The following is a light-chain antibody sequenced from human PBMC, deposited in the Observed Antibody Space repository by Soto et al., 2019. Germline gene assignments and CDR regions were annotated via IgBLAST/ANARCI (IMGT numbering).Light chain of an antibody. CDR1: SSNIGSNY. V-gene: IGLV1-47*02. CDR2: SAN. CDR3: AAWDDSLSGPV. Sequence: QSVLTQPPSASGTPGQRVTISCSGSSSNIGSNYVYWYQQLPGTAPKLLIYSANQRPSGVPDRFSGSKSGTSASLAISGLRSEDEADYYCAAWDDSLSGPVFGGGTKLPVL. J-gene: IGLJ2*01.